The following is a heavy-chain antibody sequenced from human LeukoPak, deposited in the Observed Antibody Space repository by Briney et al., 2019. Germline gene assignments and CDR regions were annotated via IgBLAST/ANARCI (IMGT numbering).Heavy chain of an antibody. D-gene: IGHD4-17*01. CDR3: ASKSSDHGELRFDY. J-gene: IGHJ4*02. Sequence: SETLSLTCTISGGSTNTYYWSWIRQPPGKGLEWIGYIYYIGSTNYSPSLKSRATISVDTSKNQFSLKLSSVTAADTAVYYCASKSSDHGELRFDYWGQGALVTVSS. CDR2: IYYIGST. V-gene: IGHV4-59*01. CDR1: GGSTNTYY.